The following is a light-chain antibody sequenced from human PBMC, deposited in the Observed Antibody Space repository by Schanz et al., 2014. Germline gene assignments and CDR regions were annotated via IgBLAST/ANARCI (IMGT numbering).Light chain of an antibody. J-gene: IGKJ1*01. CDR2: GAS. V-gene: IGKV3-15*01. CDR1: QSVSSK. CDR3: QQYDNSPET. Sequence: EIVMTQSPATLSVSPGESATLSCRASQSVSSKLAWYQQKPGQAPRLLIYGASTRATGIPARFSGSGSGTEFTLTISSLQSEDFAVYFCQQYDNSPETFGQGTQVEMK.